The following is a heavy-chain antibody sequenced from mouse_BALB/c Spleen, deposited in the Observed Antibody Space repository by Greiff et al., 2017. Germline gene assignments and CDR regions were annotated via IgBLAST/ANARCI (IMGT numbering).Heavy chain of an antibody. CDR1: GFTFSSFG. J-gene: IGHJ4*01. D-gene: IGHD1-1*01. Sequence: DVHLVESGGGLVQPGGSRKLSCAASGFTFSSFGMHWVRQAPEKGLEWVAYISSGSSTIYYADTVKGRFTISRDNPKNTLFLQMTSLRSEDTAMYYCARYYGSSWAMDYWGQGTSVTVSS. CDR3: ARYYGSSWAMDY. CDR2: ISSGSSTI. V-gene: IGHV5-17*02.